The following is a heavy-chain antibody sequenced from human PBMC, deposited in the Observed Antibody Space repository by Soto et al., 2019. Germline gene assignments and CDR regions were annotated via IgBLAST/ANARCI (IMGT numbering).Heavy chain of an antibody. CDR1: GFTFSSYA. D-gene: IGHD2-2*01. CDR2: ISGSGGST. J-gene: IGHJ6*02. Sequence: GGSLRLSCAASGFTFSSYAMSWVRQAPGKGLEWVSAISGSGGSTYYADSVKGRFTISRDNSKNTLYLQMNSLRAEDTAVYYCAREVFCSSSSCQVRYGMDVWGQGTTVTVS. CDR3: AREVFCSSSSCQVRYGMDV. V-gene: IGHV3-23*01.